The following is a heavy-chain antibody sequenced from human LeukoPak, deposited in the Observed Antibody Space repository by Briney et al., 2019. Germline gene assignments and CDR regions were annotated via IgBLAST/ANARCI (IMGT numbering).Heavy chain of an antibody. D-gene: IGHD3-9*01. V-gene: IGHV1-8*01. CDR2: VNPNLGNT. CDR3: ARADYDDILTDYYGRDAFDF. CDR1: VYTFTSYE. Sequence: AAVQVSRKHSVYTFTSYEIKWVRQAPGQGLEWMGWVNPNLGNTGYAQKFHARVTMTRITIISTTYMELSSLRSEDAAVYYVARADYDDILTDYYGRDAFDFWGQGTMVTVSS. J-gene: IGHJ3*01.